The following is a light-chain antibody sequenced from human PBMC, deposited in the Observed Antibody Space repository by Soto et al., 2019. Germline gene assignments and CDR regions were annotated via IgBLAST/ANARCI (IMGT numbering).Light chain of an antibody. CDR3: QQYYSSPLT. J-gene: IGKJ4*01. V-gene: IGKV4-1*01. Sequence: DIVMTQSPDSLAVSLGESATINCKSSQSVLFSSNNKNYLAWYQQRPGQPPKLLIYWASTRESGVPDRFSGSGSGTDFTLTISSLQAEDVAVYYCQQYYSSPLTXGGGTKV. CDR1: QSVLFSSNNKNY. CDR2: WAS.